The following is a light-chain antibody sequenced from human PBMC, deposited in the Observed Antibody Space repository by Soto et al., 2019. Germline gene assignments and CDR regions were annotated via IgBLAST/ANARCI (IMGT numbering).Light chain of an antibody. CDR3: QQYNNWPPWT. J-gene: IGKJ1*01. Sequence: DIQMTQSPSTLSASVGDRVTITCRASQSISSWLAWYLQKPGKAPKLLIYEARNLESGVPSRFSGSGSGTEFTLTISSLQSEDFAVYYCQQYNNWPPWTFGQGTKVDIK. CDR1: QSISSW. V-gene: IGKV1-5*01. CDR2: EAR.